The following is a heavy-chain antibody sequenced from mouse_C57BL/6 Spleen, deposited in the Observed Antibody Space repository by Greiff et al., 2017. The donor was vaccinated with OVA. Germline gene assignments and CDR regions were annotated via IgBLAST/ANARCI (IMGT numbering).Heavy chain of an antibody. CDR1: GYSITSGYF. J-gene: IGHJ3*01. CDR2: IRYDGSN. Sequence: EVKLVESGPGLVKPSQSLSLSCSVSGYSITSGYFWYWIRQSPGNHLGWLGYIRYDGSNNYNPYLKNRISITRDTSKNTLFLKLNSVTIEDTASYYCAREGNSTGYVWFAYWGQGTLVTVSA. CDR3: AREGNSTGYVWFAY. D-gene: IGHD3-2*02. V-gene: IGHV3-6*01.